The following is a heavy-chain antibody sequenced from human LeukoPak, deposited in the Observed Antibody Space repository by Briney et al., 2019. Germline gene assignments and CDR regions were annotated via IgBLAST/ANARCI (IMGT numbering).Heavy chain of an antibody. Sequence: PGGSLRLSCAASGFTFSSHGMNWVRQAPGKGLEWVTLISYDGSNKYYADSVKGRFTISRDNSKNTLFLQMNSLRDEDTAVYYCARAYYANWFDTWGQGTLVTVSS. V-gene: IGHV3-30*03. D-gene: IGHD3-22*01. CDR3: ARAYYANWFDT. CDR2: ISYDGSNK. CDR1: GFTFSSHG. J-gene: IGHJ5*02.